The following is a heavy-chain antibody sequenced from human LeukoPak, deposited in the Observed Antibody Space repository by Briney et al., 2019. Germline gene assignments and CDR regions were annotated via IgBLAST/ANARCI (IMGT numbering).Heavy chain of an antibody. Sequence: GGSLRLSCAASGNYWMHWVRQAPGKGLVWVPHINSDGSWTSYADSVKGRFTISRDNSKNTLYLQMNSLRAEDAAVYYCAKVPWIDYYYGMDVWGQGTTVTVAS. J-gene: IGHJ6*02. CDR3: AKVPWIDYYYGMDV. V-gene: IGHV3-74*01. CDR1: GNYW. CDR2: INSDGSWT. D-gene: IGHD2-2*03.